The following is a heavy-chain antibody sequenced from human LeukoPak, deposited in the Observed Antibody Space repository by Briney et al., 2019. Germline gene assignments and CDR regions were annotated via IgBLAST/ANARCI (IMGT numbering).Heavy chain of an antibody. CDR1: GFTFSSYA. V-gene: IGHV3-23*01. D-gene: IGHD3-10*01. CDR3: AKDGIYYGSGRRAFDI. CDR2: ISGSGGST. J-gene: IGHJ3*02. Sequence: GGSLRLSCAASGFTFSSYAMSWVRQAPGKGLEWVSAISGSGGSTYYADSVKGRFTISRDNSKNTLYLQMDSLRAEDTAIYYCAKDGIYYGSGRRAFDIWGQGTMVTVSS.